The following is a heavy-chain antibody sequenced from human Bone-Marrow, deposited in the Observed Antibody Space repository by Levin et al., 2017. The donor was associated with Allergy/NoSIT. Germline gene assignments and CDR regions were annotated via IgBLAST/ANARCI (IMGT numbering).Heavy chain of an antibody. D-gene: IGHD6-13*01. Sequence: GGSLRLSCAASGFTFSTYNMNWVRQAPGKGLEWVSSISSSSSYVYSADSVKGRFTISRDNAKNSLYLQMSSLRAEDTAVYYCARGSSWYDTWYFALWGRGTLVTVSS. CDR3: ARGSSWYDTWYFAL. CDR2: ISSSSSYV. V-gene: IGHV3-21*01. J-gene: IGHJ2*01. CDR1: GFTFSTYN.